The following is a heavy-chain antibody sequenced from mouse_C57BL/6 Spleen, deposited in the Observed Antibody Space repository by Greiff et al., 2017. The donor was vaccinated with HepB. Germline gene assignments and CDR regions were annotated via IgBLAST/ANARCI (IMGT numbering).Heavy chain of an antibody. Sequence: QVQLQQPGAELVMPGASVKLSCKASGYTFTSYWMHWVKQRPGQGLEWIGEIDPSDSYTNYNQKFKGKSTLTVDKSSSTAYMQLSSLTSEDSAVYYCARHYYGSSYGLAYWGQGTLVTVSA. D-gene: IGHD1-1*01. V-gene: IGHV1-69*01. CDR1: GYTFTSYW. J-gene: IGHJ3*01. CDR2: IDPSDSYT. CDR3: ARHYYGSSYGLAY.